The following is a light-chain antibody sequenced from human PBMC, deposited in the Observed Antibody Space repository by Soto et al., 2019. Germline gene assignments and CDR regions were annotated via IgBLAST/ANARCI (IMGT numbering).Light chain of an antibody. J-gene: IGKJ1*01. CDR3: QQYYSSPWT. CDR1: QHVLYSSDNNNY. V-gene: IGKV4-1*01. CDR2: WAS. Sequence: DIVMTQSPDSLAVSLGERATINCKSSQHVLYSSDNNNYLAWYQQKPGQPPKLLIYWASSRESGVPDRFSGSGSGTDFTLTINSLQAEDVAVYYCQQYYSSPWTFGQGTRVEIK.